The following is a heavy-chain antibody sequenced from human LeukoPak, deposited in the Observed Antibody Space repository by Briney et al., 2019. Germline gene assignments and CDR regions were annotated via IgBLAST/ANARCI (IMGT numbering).Heavy chain of an antibody. CDR2: ISGSGGST. V-gene: IGHV3-23*01. CDR1: GFTFSSYG. Sequence: PGGSLRLSCAASGFTFSSYGMSWVRQAPGKGLEWVSAISGSGGSTYYADSVKGRFTISRDNARNTLYLQMNSLRAEDTAVYYCARWYYYETSGLYYGSFDNWGQGTLVTVSP. D-gene: IGHD3-22*01. CDR3: ARWYYYETSGLYYGSFDN. J-gene: IGHJ5*02.